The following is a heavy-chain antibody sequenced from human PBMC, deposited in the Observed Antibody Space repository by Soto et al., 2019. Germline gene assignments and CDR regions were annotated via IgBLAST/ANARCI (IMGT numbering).Heavy chain of an antibody. CDR1: RFTFSSYA. D-gene: IGHD1-7*01. CDR3: AKSLGPSRGTIA. V-gene: IGHV3-23*01. CDR2: ISGSGSST. Sequence: GGSLRLSCAASRFTFSSYAMSWVRQAPGKGLEWVSSISGSGSSTYYADSVKGRFTISRDNSKNTLYLQMHSLRTEDTAVYSCAKSLGPSRGTIAWGQGTLVTVSS. J-gene: IGHJ5*02.